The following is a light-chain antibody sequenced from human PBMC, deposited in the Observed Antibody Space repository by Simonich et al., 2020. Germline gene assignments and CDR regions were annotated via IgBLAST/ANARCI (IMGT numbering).Light chain of an antibody. V-gene: IGKV3-20*01. CDR2: GAS. Sequence: EIVLTQSPGTLSLSPGERATLSCRASQGVSSSNLAWYQQKPGQAPRLLTYGASSRATGIPDRFSGSGSGTDFTLTISRLEPEDFAVYYCQQYGSSPYTFGQGTKLEIK. CDR1: QGVSSSN. CDR3: QQYGSSPYT. J-gene: IGKJ2*01.